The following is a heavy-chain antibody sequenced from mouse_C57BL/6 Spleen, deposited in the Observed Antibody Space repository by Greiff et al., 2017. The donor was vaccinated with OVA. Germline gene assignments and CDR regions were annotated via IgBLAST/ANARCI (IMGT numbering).Heavy chain of an antibody. CDR1: GYTITSYW. CDR2: IDPSDSYT. D-gene: IGHD4-1*02. CDR3: ASATGTKTWFAY. Sequence: QVQLQQPGAELVMPGASVKLSCKASGYTITSYWMHWVKQRPGQGLEWIGEIDPSDSYTNYNQKFKGKSTLTVDKSSSTAYMQLSSLTSEDSAVYYCASATGTKTWFAYWGQGTLVTVSA. J-gene: IGHJ3*01. V-gene: IGHV1-69*01.